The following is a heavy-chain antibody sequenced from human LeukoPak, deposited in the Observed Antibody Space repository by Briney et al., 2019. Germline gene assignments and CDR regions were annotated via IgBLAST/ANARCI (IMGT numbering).Heavy chain of an antibody. J-gene: IGHJ4*02. CDR1: GYTFTGYF. V-gene: IGHV1-2*02. CDR3: ARSWGVEMSTIEPFDY. Sequence: ASVKVSCKASGYTFTGYFVHWVRQAPGQGLEWMGWINPNSGGTNYPQKFQGRVTMTRDTSISTAYMDVRRMRYDDTAVYYCARSWGVEMSTIEPFDYWGQGTLVTVSS. D-gene: IGHD5/OR15-5a*01. CDR2: INPNSGGT.